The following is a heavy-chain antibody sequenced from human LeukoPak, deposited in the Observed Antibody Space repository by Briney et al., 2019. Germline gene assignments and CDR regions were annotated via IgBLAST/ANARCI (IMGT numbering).Heavy chain of an antibody. V-gene: IGHV3-23*01. CDR1: GFIFNNYG. CDR3: AKGSSGYFVDL. Sequence: GGSLRLSSAASGFIFNNYGLIWVRQAPGKGLEWVSAISNDGGGTNYADFVKGRFTISRDNSKNTLFLQMNSLRAEDTALYYWAKGSSGYFVDLWGQGTLVTVSA. J-gene: IGHJ4*02. CDR2: ISNDGGGT. D-gene: IGHD3-22*01.